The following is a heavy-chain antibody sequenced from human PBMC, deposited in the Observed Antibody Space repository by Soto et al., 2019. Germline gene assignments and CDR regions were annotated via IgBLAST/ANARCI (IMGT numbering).Heavy chain of an antibody. CDR3: VWVHLDY. D-gene: IGHD1-26*01. J-gene: IGHJ4*02. CDR1: GFTLSNAW. V-gene: IGHV3-15*01. Sequence: EVQLVESGGGLVKPGGSLRLSCEASGFTLSNAWISWVRQAPGKGLEWVGRIKRNADGGTTDYAAAVKGRFTISRDDSKNTLYLQMNSLESEDTAVYYCVWVHLDYWGQGTLVTVSS. CDR2: IKRNADGGTT.